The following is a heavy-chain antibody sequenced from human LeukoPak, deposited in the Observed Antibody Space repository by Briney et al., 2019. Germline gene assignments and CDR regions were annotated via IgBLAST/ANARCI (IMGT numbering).Heavy chain of an antibody. CDR3: TRSSWYSYYYMDV. J-gene: IGHJ6*03. CDR2: IYHSGST. Sequence: SETLSLTCTVSGYSISSGYYWGWIRQPPGKGLEWIGSIYHSGSTYYDPSLKSRVTISVDTSKNQFSLKLSSVTAADTAVYYCTRSSWYSYYYMDVWGKGTTVTVSS. D-gene: IGHD6-13*01. CDR1: GYSISSGYY. V-gene: IGHV4-38-2*02.